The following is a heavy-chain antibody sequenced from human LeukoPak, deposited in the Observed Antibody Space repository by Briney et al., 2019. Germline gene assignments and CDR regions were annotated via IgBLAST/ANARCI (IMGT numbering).Heavy chain of an antibody. CDR1: GGSISSSSHS. CDR3: AQSLGGGNWIGNRFDP. V-gene: IGHV4-39*01. D-gene: IGHD1-1*01. Sequence: PSETLSLTCTVSGGSISSSSHSWGWIRQPPGKGLEWTGTIYYTGRTYYNPSLESRLTISVDTSKNQFSLKLTSVTAADTAIYYCAQSLGGGNWIGNRFDPWGQGTLVTVSS. J-gene: IGHJ5*02. CDR2: IYYTGRT.